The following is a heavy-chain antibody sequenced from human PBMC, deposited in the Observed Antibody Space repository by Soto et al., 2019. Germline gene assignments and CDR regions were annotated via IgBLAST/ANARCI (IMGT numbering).Heavy chain of an antibody. V-gene: IGHV1-69*12. CDR1: GGTFSSYA. D-gene: IGHD2-15*01. CDR3: ARQDCSGGSCYLNWFDP. CDR2: IIPIFGTA. Sequence: QVQLVQSGAEVKKPGSSVKVSCKASGGTFSSYAISWVRQAPGQGLEWMGGIIPIFGTANYAQKFQGRVTSTAXXSXSRXDLELSSLRSEDTAVYYCARQDCSGGSCYLNWFDPWGQGTLVTVSS. J-gene: IGHJ5*02.